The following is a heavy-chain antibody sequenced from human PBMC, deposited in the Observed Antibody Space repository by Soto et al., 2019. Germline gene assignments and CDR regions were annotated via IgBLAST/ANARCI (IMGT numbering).Heavy chain of an antibody. CDR1: GVTFSSYT. CDR2: IIPVLGVA. J-gene: IGHJ3*01. Sequence: QVQLVQSGAEVRKPGSSVKVSCKASGVTFSSYTISWVRQAPGQGLEWMGRIIPVLGVANYAPKFQGRLTIIADEPPSTVYMDLSSLRSEDTAMSSARCLINGDSDVSDFWGQGTFITVSS. V-gene: IGHV1-69*02. CDR3: RCLINGDSDVSDF.